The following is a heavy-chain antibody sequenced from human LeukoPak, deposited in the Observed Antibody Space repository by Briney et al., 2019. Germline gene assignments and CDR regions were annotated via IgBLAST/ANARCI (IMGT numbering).Heavy chain of an antibody. D-gene: IGHD3-3*01. CDR1: GYTFTSYY. V-gene: IGHV1-46*01. J-gene: IGHJ6*02. Sequence: ASVKVSCKASGYTFTSYYMHWVRQAPGQGLEWMGIINPSGGSTSYAQKFQGRVTMTRDTSTSAVYMELSSLRSEDTAVYYCARDGGDFWSGYSYYYGMDVWGQGTTVTVSS. CDR2: INPSGGST. CDR3: ARDGGDFWSGYSYYYGMDV.